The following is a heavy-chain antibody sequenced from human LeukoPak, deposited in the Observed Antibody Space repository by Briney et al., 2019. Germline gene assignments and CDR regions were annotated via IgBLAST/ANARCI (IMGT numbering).Heavy chain of an antibody. Sequence: ASVKVSCKASGYTFTSYYMHWVRQAPGQGLEWMGIINPSGGSTSYAQKFQGRVTMTRDTSTSTVYTELSSLRSEDTAVYYCARVALPYYYDSSAHPEGSFDYWGQGTLVTVSS. V-gene: IGHV1-46*01. CDR2: INPSGGST. CDR3: ARVALPYYYDSSAHPEGSFDY. D-gene: IGHD3-22*01. J-gene: IGHJ4*02. CDR1: GYTFTSYY.